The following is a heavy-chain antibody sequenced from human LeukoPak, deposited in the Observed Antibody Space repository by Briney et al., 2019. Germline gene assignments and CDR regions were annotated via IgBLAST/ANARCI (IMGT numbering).Heavy chain of an antibody. J-gene: IGHJ6*04. D-gene: IGHD2-2*01. V-gene: IGHV1-18*01. CDR2: ISGYNGNK. CDR3: ARDEKWGYCDSTSCPAFLDV. Sequence: GASVNVSCKASGYTFTNYVISWVRQAPGQGLGWMGWISGYNGNKNDAQKFQGRLTMTTDTYTSTAYMELRSLRPDDTAVYYCARDEKWGYCDSTSCPAFLDVWGTGTTVTVSS. CDR1: GYTFTNYV.